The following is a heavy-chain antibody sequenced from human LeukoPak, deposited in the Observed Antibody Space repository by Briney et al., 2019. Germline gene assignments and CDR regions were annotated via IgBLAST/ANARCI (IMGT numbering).Heavy chain of an antibody. D-gene: IGHD6-19*01. CDR3: ASRSVYSSGWYAAYWFDP. CDR1: GGSFSGYY. J-gene: IGHJ5*02. V-gene: IGHV4-34*01. CDR2: INHSGST. Sequence: SETLSLTCAVYGGSFSGYYWSWIRQPPGKGLEWIGEINHSGSTNYNPSLKSRVTISVDTSKNQFSLKLSSVTAADTAVYYCASRSVYSSGWYAAYWFDPWGQGTLVTVSS.